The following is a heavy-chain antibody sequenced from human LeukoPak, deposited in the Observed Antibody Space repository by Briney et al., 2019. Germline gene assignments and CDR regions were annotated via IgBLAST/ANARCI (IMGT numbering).Heavy chain of an antibody. Sequence: PGGSLRLSCAASEFTVSSNYMSWVRQAPGKGLEWVSVIYSGGSTYYADSVKGRFTISRDNSKNTLYLQMNSLRAEDTAVYYCAREANGWYGDDAFDIWGQGTMVTVSS. CDR1: EFTVSSNY. D-gene: IGHD6-19*01. J-gene: IGHJ3*02. CDR3: AREANGWYGDDAFDI. V-gene: IGHV3-66*01. CDR2: IYSGGST.